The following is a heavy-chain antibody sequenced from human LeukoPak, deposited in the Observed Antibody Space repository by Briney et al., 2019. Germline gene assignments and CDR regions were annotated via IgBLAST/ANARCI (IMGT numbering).Heavy chain of an antibody. CDR2: INHSGST. V-gene: IGHV4-34*01. CDR3: ARPSYYYDLPRRWFDP. CDR1: GGSFSGYY. D-gene: IGHD3-22*01. Sequence: SETLSLTCAVYGGSFSGYYWSWIRQPPGKGLEWIGEINHSGSTNYNPSLKSRVTISVDTSKNQFSLKLSSVTAADTAVYYCARPSYYYDLPRRWFDPWGQGTLVTFSS. J-gene: IGHJ5*02.